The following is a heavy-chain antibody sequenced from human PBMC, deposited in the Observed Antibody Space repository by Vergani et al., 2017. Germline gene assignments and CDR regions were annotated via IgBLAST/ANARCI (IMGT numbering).Heavy chain of an antibody. V-gene: IGHV4-34*01. CDR2: VNHSGST. D-gene: IGHD6-13*01. CDR1: GGSFSGYF. J-gene: IGHJ6*02. CDR3: ARGKLVPYYYYYGMDV. Sequence: QVPLQQWGAGLLKPSETLSLTCAVYGGSFSGYFWSWLRQPPGKGLEWIGEVNHSGSTIYNPSLKSRVTISVDTSTTQFSLKLSSVTAADTAVYYCARGKLVPYYYYYGMDVWGQGTTVTVSS.